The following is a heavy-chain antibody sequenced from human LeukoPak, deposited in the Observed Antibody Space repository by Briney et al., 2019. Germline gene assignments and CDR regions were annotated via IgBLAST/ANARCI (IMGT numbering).Heavy chain of an antibody. D-gene: IGHD5-18*01. CDR1: GFTFSGSS. CDR3: TKPLDTTMVIASDY. CDR2: IRSKANGYAT. V-gene: IGHV3-73*01. J-gene: IGHJ4*02. Sequence: GGSPRLSCAASGFTFSGSSMHWVRQASGKGLEWVGRIRSKANGYATAYAASVKGRFTISRDDSKNTAYLQMNSLKTEDTAVYYCTKPLDTTMVIASDYWGQGTLVTVSS.